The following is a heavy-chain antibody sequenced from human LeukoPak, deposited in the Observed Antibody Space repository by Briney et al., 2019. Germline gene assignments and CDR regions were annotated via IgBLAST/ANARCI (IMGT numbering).Heavy chain of an antibody. CDR3: AKGTGKKCFDF. Sequence: PGGSLRLSCSASGFTFNAYGMGWVRQAPGKGLEWVSVVSGDGGTTHYADSVRGRFTISRDNSKNTLYMQINSLGDEDTAIYYRAKGTGKKCFDFWGQGTLVTVSS. V-gene: IGHV3-23*01. CDR1: GFTFNAYG. CDR2: VSGDGGTT. D-gene: IGHD2-8*02. J-gene: IGHJ4*02.